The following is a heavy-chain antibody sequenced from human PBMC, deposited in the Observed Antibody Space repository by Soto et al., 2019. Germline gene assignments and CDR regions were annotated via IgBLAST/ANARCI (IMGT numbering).Heavy chain of an antibody. V-gene: IGHV4-31*03. CDR3: ARATSFSGHHGY. J-gene: IGHJ4*02. D-gene: IGHD1-1*01. Sequence: QLQLQESGPGLVKPSQTLSLACNVSGGSFSSGGYYWSWIRQLPGKGLEWIGYIYYSGSTYYNPSLKSRFPISLYTSKNQFSLMLSSVTAADTAVYCCARATSFSGHHGYWGQGTLVTVSS. CDR2: IYYSGST. CDR1: GGSFSSGGYY.